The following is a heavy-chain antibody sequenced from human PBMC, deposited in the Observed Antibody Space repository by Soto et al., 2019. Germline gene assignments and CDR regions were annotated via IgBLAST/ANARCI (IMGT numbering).Heavy chain of an antibody. Sequence: SVKVFCKASRYTFTGYYIHWVRQATRQGLEWMGWINPNSGGTNYAQKFQGWVTMTRDTSISTAYMELSRLRSDDTAVYYCAILGSSSSGTRYYYYGMDVWGQGTTVTVPS. CDR2: INPNSGGT. D-gene: IGHD3-10*01. CDR1: RYTFTGYY. CDR3: AILGSSSSGTRYYYYGMDV. J-gene: IGHJ6*02. V-gene: IGHV1-2*04.